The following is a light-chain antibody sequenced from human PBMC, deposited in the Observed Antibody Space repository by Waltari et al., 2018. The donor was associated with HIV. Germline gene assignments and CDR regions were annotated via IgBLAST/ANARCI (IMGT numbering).Light chain of an antibody. Sequence: SYVLTQPPSVSVAPGKTARITCGGNNIATKSVHWYQQKPGQAPVLVIYYDNDRPSGIPERFPGSNSGNTATLTIGRVEAGDEADYYCQVWDSRSDHWVFGGGTQLTVL. CDR2: YDN. CDR1: NIATKS. V-gene: IGLV3-21*04. J-gene: IGLJ3*02. CDR3: QVWDSRSDHWV.